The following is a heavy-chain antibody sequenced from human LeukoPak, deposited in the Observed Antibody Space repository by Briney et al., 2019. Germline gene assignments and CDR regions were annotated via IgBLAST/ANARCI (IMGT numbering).Heavy chain of an antibody. V-gene: IGHV4-38-2*02. CDR2: IYHSGST. CDR1: GYSISSGYY. D-gene: IGHD3-9*01. J-gene: IGHJ4*02. CDR3: ARDRRYYDILTGHAGLFDY. Sequence: SETLSLTCAVSGYSISSGYYWGWIRQPPGKGLEWIGGIYHSGSTYYNPSLKSRVTISVDTSKNQFSLKLSSVTAADTAVYYCARDRRYYDILTGHAGLFDYWGQGTLVTVSS.